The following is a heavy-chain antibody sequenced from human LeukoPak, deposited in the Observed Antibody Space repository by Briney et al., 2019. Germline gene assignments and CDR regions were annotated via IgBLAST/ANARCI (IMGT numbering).Heavy chain of an antibody. V-gene: IGHV4-39*01. D-gene: IGHD3-10*01. CDR2: TYYSGST. Sequence: SETLSLTCTVSGGSISSSNYYWGWIRQPPGKGLEWVGSTYYSGSTYYNPSLKSRVTISVDTSKNQFSLKLSSVTAADTAVYYCARHPSMVRGVNVDYWGQGTLVTVSS. CDR3: ARHPSMVRGVNVDY. CDR1: GGSISSSNYY. J-gene: IGHJ4*02.